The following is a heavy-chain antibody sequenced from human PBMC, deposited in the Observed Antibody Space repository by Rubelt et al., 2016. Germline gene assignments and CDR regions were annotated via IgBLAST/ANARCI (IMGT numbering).Heavy chain of an antibody. CDR3: AGGSQQLVLFGYGLDV. D-gene: IGHD6-13*01. Sequence: QVQLVQSGAEVEKPGASVKVSCKASGYTFTSYDINWVRQATGQGLEWMGWMNPNSGNTGYAQKFQGRVTMTRNTSISTAYMELSSLRSEDTAVYYCAGGSQQLVLFGYGLDVWGQGATVTVSS. J-gene: IGHJ6*02. CDR1: GYTFTSYD. CDR2: MNPNSGNT. V-gene: IGHV1-8*01.